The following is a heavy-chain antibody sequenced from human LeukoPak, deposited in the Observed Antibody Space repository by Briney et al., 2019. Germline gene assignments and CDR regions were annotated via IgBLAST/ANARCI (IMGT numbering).Heavy chain of an antibody. CDR3: ASKTGVYFDY. D-gene: IGHD7-27*01. CDR2: IRYDGSNK. Sequence: GGSLRLSCAASGFTFSSYGMHWVRQAPGKGLEWVAFIRYDGSNKYYADSVKGRFTISRDNSKNTLYPQMNSLRAEDTAVYYCASKTGVYFDYWGQGTLVTVSS. CDR1: GFTFSSYG. V-gene: IGHV3-30*02. J-gene: IGHJ4*02.